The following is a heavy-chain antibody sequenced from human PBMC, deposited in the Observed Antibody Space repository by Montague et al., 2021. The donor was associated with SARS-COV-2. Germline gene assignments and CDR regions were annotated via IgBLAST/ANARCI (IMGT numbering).Heavy chain of an antibody. CDR2: VDPSDSNA. J-gene: IGHJ4*02. CDR3: ATPDY. CDR1: GYSFTTYW. Sequence: QSGAEVKKPGESLRISCKGSGYSFTTYWINWVRQMPGKGLEWMGKVDPSDSNAYYSPSFQGHVTISVDKSISTAYLQWSSLKASDTAMFYCATPDYWGQGTLVTVSS. V-gene: IGHV5-10-1*01.